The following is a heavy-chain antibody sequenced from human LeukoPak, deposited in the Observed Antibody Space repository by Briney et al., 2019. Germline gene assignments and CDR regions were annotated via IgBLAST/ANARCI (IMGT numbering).Heavy chain of an antibody. CDR2: LADSGGTT. V-gene: IGHV3-23*01. CDR1: GFTFSSYA. Sequence: GGSLRLSCVASGFTFSSYAMGWVRQAPGKRPEWVSSLADSGGTTYYVDSVKGRFTISRDNSKNTLYLHMNSLRAEDTAMYYCAKKRDAFDIWGQGTVVAVSS. J-gene: IGHJ3*02. D-gene: IGHD5-24*01. CDR3: AKKRDAFDI.